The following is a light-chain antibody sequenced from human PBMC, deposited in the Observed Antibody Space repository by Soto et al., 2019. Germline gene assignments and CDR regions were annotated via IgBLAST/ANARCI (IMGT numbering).Light chain of an antibody. CDR3: QQYNNWPWT. J-gene: IGKJ4*02. CDR2: AAS. Sequence: EIVMTQSPATLSESPGGRFTVSCMASQSVSSHVAWYQQRPGQAPRLLINAASIRATDITNRISGSGSGTEFTLTISSLQSEDFAVYYCQQYNNWPWTVGPGTKVEIK. V-gene: IGKV3-15*01. CDR1: QSVSSH.